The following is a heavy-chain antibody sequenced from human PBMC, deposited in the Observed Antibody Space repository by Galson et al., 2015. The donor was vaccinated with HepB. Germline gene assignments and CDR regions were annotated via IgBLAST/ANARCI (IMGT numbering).Heavy chain of an antibody. CDR3: ARVPCSGGSCYHFDY. J-gene: IGHJ4*02. V-gene: IGHV1-46*03. D-gene: IGHD2-15*01. Sequence: SVKVSCKASGYTFTSYSLHWVRQAPGQGPEWMGRINPSGGSTIYAQKFQGRVTMTRDISTGTVHMELSSLRSEDTAVFYCARVPCSGGSCYHFDYWGQGTLVTVSS. CDR1: GYTFTSYS. CDR2: INPSGGST.